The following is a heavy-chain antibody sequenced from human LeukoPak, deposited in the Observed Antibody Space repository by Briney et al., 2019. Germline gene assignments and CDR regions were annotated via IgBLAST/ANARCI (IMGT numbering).Heavy chain of an antibody. CDR3: ARVNIVVVTALSPGAFDV. J-gene: IGHJ3*01. V-gene: IGHV4-34*01. D-gene: IGHD2-21*02. Sequence: SETLSLTCALYGGSFSGYYWSWIRQPPGKGLERIGEINHSGSTNYNPSLKSRVTISVDTSKNQFSLRLSSVTAADTAVYYCARVNIVVVTALSPGAFDVWGQGTMVTVSS. CDR2: INHSGST. CDR1: GGSFSGYY.